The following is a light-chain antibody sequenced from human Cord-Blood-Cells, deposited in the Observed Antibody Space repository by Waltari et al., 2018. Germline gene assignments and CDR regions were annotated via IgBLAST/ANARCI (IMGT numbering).Light chain of an antibody. CDR1: QSVSRN. Sequence: EIVMTQSPATLSVSPGERATLSCRASQSVSRNLAWYQQKPGQAPRLLIYGASTRATGIPARFSGSGSGTEFTLTISSLQSEVFAVYSCQQYNNWPPLTFGGGTKVEIK. V-gene: IGKV3-15*01. CDR2: GAS. CDR3: QQYNNWPPLT. J-gene: IGKJ4*01.